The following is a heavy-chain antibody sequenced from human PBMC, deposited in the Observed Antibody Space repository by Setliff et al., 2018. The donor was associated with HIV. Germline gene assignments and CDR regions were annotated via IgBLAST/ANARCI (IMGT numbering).Heavy chain of an antibody. D-gene: IGHD3-22*01. Sequence: ASVKVSCKASGYTFTGYYMHWVRQAPGQGLEWMGWINPNSGGTTYAQKFQGWVTMTRDTSISTAYMELSRLRSDDTAVYYCARDRSHYYDSSGYYPDAFDIWGQGTMVTVSS. CDR2: INPNSGGT. CDR3: ARDRSHYYDSSGYYPDAFDI. CDR1: GYTFTGYY. V-gene: IGHV1-2*04. J-gene: IGHJ3*02.